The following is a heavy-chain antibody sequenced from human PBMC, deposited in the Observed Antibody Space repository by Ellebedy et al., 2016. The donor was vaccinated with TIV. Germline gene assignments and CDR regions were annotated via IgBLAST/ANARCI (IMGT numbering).Heavy chain of an antibody. CDR3: TRSPYDSNF. D-gene: IGHD3-22*01. CDR1: GGSVGISHW. V-gene: IGHV4-4*02. CDR2: ISHSGTT. J-gene: IGHJ4*02. Sequence: MPSETLSLTCAVSGGSVGISHWWSWVRQPPGKGLEWIREISHSGTTNYSPSLKSRVTISIDASKNHFTLELTSVTAADTAVYYCTRSPYDSNFWGRGTLVTVSS.